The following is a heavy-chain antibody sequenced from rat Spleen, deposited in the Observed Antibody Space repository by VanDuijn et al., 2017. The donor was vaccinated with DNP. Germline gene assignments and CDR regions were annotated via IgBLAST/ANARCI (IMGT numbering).Heavy chain of an antibody. D-gene: IGHD1-12*03. CDR3: ASNYDGYYHQTMDA. Sequence: QVQLKESGPGLVQPSQTLSLTCTVSGFSLTSYAVSWVRQPPGKGLKWIATISSGGDAFYNSALKSRLSISRDTSKSQVFLRINSVQTEDTAMYFCASNYDGYYHQTMDAWGQGTSVTVSS. J-gene: IGHJ4*01. V-gene: IGHV2-6*01. CDR2: ISSGGDA. CDR1: GFSLTSYA.